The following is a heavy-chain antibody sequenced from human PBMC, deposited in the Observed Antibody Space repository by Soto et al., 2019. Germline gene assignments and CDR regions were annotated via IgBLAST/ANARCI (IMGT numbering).Heavy chain of an antibody. CDR2: ISSTTNYI. CDR1: GFIFTRYS. Sequence: PGGSLRLSXAASGFIFTRYSMNWVRQAPGKGLEWVSSISSTTNYIYYGDSMKGRFTISRDNAKNSLYLEMNSLRAEDTAVYYCARESEDLTSNFDYRGQGTLVTVSS. J-gene: IGHJ4*02. V-gene: IGHV3-21*06. CDR3: ARESEDLTSNFDY.